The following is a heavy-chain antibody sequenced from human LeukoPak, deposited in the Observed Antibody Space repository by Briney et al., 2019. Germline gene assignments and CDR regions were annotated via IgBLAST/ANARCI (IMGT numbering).Heavy chain of an antibody. D-gene: IGHD4-17*01. V-gene: IGHV3-15*01. CDR2: IKSKADGETT. CDR1: RFTFSNAW. J-gene: IGHJ4*02. Sequence: GGSLRLSCAASRFTFSNAWLNWVRQAPGKGLEWVGRIKSKADGETTDYVVPVKGRFTISRDDSNNMVYLQMNSLKIEDTAVYYCAIDEPDYAPYDFDYWAREPRSPSPQ. CDR3: AIDEPDYAPYDFDY.